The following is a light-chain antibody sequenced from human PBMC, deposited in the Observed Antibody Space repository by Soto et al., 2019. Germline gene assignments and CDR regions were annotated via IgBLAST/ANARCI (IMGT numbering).Light chain of an antibody. CDR3: QVWDSSSDHPVVV. V-gene: IGLV3-21*04. CDR2: YDS. J-gene: IGLJ2*01. CDR1: NIGSKS. Sequence: SYELTQPPSVSVAPGKTARITCGGNNIGSKSVHWYQKKPGQAPVLVIYYDSDRPSGIPERFSGSNSGNTATLTISRVEAGYGADYYCQVWDSSSDHPVVVFGGGTKLTV.